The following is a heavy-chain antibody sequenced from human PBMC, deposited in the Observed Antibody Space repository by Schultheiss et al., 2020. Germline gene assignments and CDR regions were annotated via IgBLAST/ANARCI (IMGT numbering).Heavy chain of an antibody. D-gene: IGHD6-13*01. CDR1: GGSISSGGYY. Sequence: SATLSLTCTVSGGSISSGGYYWSWIRQHPGKGLEWIGYIYYSGSTYYNPSLKSRVTISVDTSKNHFSLKLTSVTAADTAVYYCARGPHPSSSWTLDYWGQGTLVTGSS. J-gene: IGHJ4*02. CDR3: ARGPHPSSSWTLDY. CDR2: IYYSGST. V-gene: IGHV4-31*03.